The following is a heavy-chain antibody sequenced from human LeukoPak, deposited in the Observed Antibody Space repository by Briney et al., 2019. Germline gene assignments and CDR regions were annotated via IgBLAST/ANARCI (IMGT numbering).Heavy chain of an antibody. CDR1: GGSITDSF. CDR3: ARGFSSSEFYFDS. D-gene: IGHD6-6*01. J-gene: IGHJ4*02. CDR2: ISYSGLT. V-gene: IGHV4-59*01. Sequence: NPSETLSLTCSVSGGSITDSFWNWIRLPPGKGLEWIGYISYSGLTKYKSSLKSRVTISRDTSRNRFSLKLNPVTTADTAFYYCARGFSSSEFYFDSWGQGTLVTVSS.